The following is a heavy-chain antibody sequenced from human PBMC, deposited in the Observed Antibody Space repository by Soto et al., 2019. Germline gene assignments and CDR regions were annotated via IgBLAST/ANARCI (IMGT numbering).Heavy chain of an antibody. Sequence: SETLSLTCTVSGGSISSYYWSWIRQPAGKGLEWIGRIYTSGSTNYNPSLKSRVTMSVDTSKNQFSLKLSSVTAADTAVYYCARGACSSTSCPFGFDYWGQGTLVTVSS. D-gene: IGHD2-2*01. CDR2: IYTSGST. CDR3: ARGACSSTSCPFGFDY. V-gene: IGHV4-4*07. CDR1: GGSISSYY. J-gene: IGHJ4*02.